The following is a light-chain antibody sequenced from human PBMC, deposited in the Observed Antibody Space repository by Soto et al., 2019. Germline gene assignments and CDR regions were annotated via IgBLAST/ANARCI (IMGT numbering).Light chain of an antibody. CDR2: DVS. Sequence: QSALTQPASVSGSPGQSITTSCTGTSSDVGGYNYVSWYQQHPGKAPKLMIYDVSNRPSGVSNRFSGSKSGNTASLTISGLQAEDEADYYCSSYRSSTYVFGTGTKVTVL. V-gene: IGLV2-14*03. CDR3: SSYRSSTYV. CDR1: SSDVGGYNY. J-gene: IGLJ1*01.